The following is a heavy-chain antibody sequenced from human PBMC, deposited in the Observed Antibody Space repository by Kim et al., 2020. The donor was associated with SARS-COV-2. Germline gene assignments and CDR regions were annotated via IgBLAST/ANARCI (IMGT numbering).Heavy chain of an antibody. Sequence: GGSLRLSCAASGFTFSSYGMHWVRQAPGKGLEWVAVISYDGSNKYYADSVKGRFTISRDNSKNTLYLQMNSLRAEDTAVYYCAKWRGSSWYGYFDYWGQGTLVTVSS. CDR1: GFTFSSYG. CDR3: AKWRGSSWYGYFDY. V-gene: IGHV3-30*18. D-gene: IGHD6-13*01. CDR2: ISYDGSNK. J-gene: IGHJ4*02.